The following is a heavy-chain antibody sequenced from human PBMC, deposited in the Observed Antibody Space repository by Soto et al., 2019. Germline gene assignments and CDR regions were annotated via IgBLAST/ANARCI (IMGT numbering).Heavy chain of an antibody. V-gene: IGHV1-18*01. CDR2: ISVYNGDT. D-gene: IGHD2-21*01. J-gene: IGHJ4*02. CDR3: ARVYCGGDCFSGGDFDY. Sequence: QVQLVQSGTEVKKAGSAVKVSCKTSGYTFTTYGISWIRQAPGQGLEWIAWISVYNGDTNYAQNVQGRVTMTTDTLTTTAYLELRSLRSDDTAVYYCARVYCGGDCFSGGDFDYWGQGALLTVS. CDR1: GYTFTTYG.